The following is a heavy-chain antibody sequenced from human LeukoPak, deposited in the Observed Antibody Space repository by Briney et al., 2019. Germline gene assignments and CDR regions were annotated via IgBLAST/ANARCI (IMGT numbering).Heavy chain of an antibody. D-gene: IGHD6-19*01. CDR2: INHSGST. CDR3: ARRCSSGWPTKNWFDP. V-gene: IGHV4-34*01. Sequence: SETLSLTCAVYGGSFSGYYWSWIRQPPGKGLEWIGEINHSGSTSYNPSLKSRVTISVDTSKNQFSLKLSSVTAADTAVYYCARRCSSGWPTKNWFDPWGQGTLVTVSS. J-gene: IGHJ5*02. CDR1: GGSFSGYY.